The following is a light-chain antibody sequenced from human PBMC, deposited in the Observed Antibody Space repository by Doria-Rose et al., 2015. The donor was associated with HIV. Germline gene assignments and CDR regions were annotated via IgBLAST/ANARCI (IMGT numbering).Light chain of an antibody. Sequence: TQSPSSLSASIGDRVTITCRASQTVSTYLNRFQQEPGKAPKLLIYAASRLQSGVPSRFSGSGSGTDFTLTISGLQPGDFATYYCQQTYSSPPWTFGQGTKVEMK. V-gene: IGKV1-39*01. CDR3: QQTYSSPPWT. CDR1: QTVSTY. J-gene: IGKJ1*01. CDR2: AAS.